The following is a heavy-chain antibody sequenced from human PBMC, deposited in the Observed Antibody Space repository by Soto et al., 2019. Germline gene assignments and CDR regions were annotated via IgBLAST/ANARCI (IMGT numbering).Heavy chain of an antibody. Sequence: SETLSLTCAVYGGSFSGCYWSWIRQPPGKGLEWIGEINHSGSTNYNPSLKSRVTISVDTSKNQFSLKLSSVTAADTAVYYCATFPRSSSLGVDYWGQGTLVTVSS. V-gene: IGHV4-34*01. J-gene: IGHJ4*02. CDR1: GGSFSGCY. CDR2: INHSGST. CDR3: ATFPRSSSLGVDY. D-gene: IGHD6-6*01.